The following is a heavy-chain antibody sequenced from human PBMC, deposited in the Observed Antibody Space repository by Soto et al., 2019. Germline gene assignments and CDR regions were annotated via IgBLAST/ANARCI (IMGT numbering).Heavy chain of an antibody. CDR3: AREGRGKKAGYNGLVSLGY. CDR1: GSRFSNYV. CDR2: IIPIFNST. V-gene: IGHV1-69*06. J-gene: IGHJ4*02. D-gene: IGHD2-2*02. Sequence: AVKVSCKVSGSRFSNYVISWVRQAPGHGLEWLGRIIPIFNSTKYAQSFQGRVTITADKSTSTASLELSSLRSDDTAVYYCAREGRGKKAGYNGLVSLGYWGQGTLVTVSS.